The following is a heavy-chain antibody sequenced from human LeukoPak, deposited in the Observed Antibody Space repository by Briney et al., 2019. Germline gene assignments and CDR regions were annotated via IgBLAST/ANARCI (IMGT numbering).Heavy chain of an antibody. CDR2: IKHDGSEK. J-gene: IGHJ4*02. Sequence: QSGGSLRLSCVGSEFTFSSYWMTWVRQAPGKGLKWVANIKHDGSEKFYVDSVTGRFTISRDNAKNSLYLQMNTLRAEDTAVYYCARVRYYTTGQGFDYWGQGTLVTVSS. D-gene: IGHD2-2*02. CDR3: ARVRYYTTGQGFDY. CDR1: EFTFSSYW. V-gene: IGHV3-7*01.